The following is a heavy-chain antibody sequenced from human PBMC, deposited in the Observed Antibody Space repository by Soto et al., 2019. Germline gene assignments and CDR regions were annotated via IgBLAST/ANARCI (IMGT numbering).Heavy chain of an antibody. CDR2: ISAYNGNT. D-gene: IGHD3-10*01. Sequence: GASVKVSCKASGYTFTSYGISWVRQAPGQGLEWMGWISAYNGNTNYAQKLQGRVTMTTDTSTSTAYMELRSLRSDDTAVYYCARGAMVRGSKKNWFDPWGQGTLVTVSS. CDR3: ARGAMVRGSKKNWFDP. CDR1: GYTFTSYG. J-gene: IGHJ5*02. V-gene: IGHV1-18*01.